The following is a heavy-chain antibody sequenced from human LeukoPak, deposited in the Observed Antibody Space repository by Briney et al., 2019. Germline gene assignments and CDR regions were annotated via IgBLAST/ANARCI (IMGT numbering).Heavy chain of an antibody. D-gene: IGHD6-19*01. J-gene: IGHJ4*02. CDR1: GITFSSYG. Sequence: PGGSLRLSCAASGITFSSYGMSWVRQAPGKGLEWVSSISSTGGTTYYADSVKGRFTISRDNSKNTLYLQMNSLRAEDTAVYYCAKEFTAAVAGLDYWGQGTLVTVSS. CDR3: AKEFTAAVAGLDY. CDR2: ISSTGGTT. V-gene: IGHV3-23*01.